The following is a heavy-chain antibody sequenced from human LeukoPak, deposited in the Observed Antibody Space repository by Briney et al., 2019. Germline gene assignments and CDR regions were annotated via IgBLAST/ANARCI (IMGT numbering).Heavy chain of an antibody. Sequence: SVKVSCKASGGTFSSYAISWVRQAPGQGLEWMEGIIPIFGTANYAQKFQGRVTITTDESTSTAYMELSSLRSEDTAVYYCARDNYAGANWFDPWGQGTLVTVSS. V-gene: IGHV1-69*05. J-gene: IGHJ5*02. CDR2: IIPIFGTA. D-gene: IGHD1-7*01. CDR1: GGTFSSYA. CDR3: ARDNYAGANWFDP.